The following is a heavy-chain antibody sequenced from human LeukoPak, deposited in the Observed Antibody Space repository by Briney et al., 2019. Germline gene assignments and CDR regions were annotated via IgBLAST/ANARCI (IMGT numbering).Heavy chain of an antibody. CDR2: IYYSGST. J-gene: IGHJ4*02. CDR3: ARLYSSSLGRVFDY. Sequence: SQTLSLTCTVSGGSISSGDYYWSWIRQPPGKGLEWIGYIYYSGSTNYNPSLKSRVTISVDTSKNQFSLKLSSVTAADTAVYYCARLYSSSLGRVFDYWGQGTLVTVSS. V-gene: IGHV4-61*08. D-gene: IGHD6-13*01. CDR1: GGSISSGDYY.